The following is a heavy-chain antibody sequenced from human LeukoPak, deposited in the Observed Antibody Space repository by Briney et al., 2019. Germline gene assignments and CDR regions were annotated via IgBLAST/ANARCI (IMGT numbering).Heavy chain of an antibody. CDR3: ARGESTTVVTPGDY. V-gene: IGHV1-18*01. D-gene: IGHD4-23*01. CDR1: GYTFTSYG. CDR2: ISAYNGNT. Sequence: ASVKVSCKASGYTFTSYGIAWERQAPGQGLEWMGWISAYNGNTNYAQKVQGRVTMTTDTSTSTAYMELRSLRSDDTAVYYCARGESTTVVTPGDYWGQGTLVTVSS. J-gene: IGHJ4*02.